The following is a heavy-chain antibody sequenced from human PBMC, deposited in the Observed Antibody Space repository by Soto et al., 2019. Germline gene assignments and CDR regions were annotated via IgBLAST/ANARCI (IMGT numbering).Heavy chain of an antibody. D-gene: IGHD2-15*01. CDR3: VRTSLVVAAATREDY. CDR2: INSDGSST. CDR1: GFTFSSYW. V-gene: IGHV3-74*01. Sequence: EVQLVESGGGLVQPGGSLRLSCAASGFTFSSYWMHWVRQAPGKGLEWVSRINSDGSSTSYADSVKGRFTISRDNAKNTLCLQMNSLRAEDTAVYYCVRTSLVVAAATREDYWGQGTLVTVSS. J-gene: IGHJ4*02.